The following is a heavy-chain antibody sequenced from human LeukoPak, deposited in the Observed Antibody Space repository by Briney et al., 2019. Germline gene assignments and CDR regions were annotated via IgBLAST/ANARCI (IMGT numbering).Heavy chain of an antibody. V-gene: IGHV4-39*01. CDR3: ARRPTIAVAWWYFDL. D-gene: IGHD6-19*01. Sequence: SETLSLTCTVSGGSISSRSYYWGWIRQPPGKGLEWIGSINYSGSTYYNPSLKSRVTISVDTSKNQFSLKLSSVTAADTAVYYCARRPTIAVAWWYFDLWGRGTLVTVSS. CDR1: GGSISSRSYY. CDR2: INYSGST. J-gene: IGHJ2*01.